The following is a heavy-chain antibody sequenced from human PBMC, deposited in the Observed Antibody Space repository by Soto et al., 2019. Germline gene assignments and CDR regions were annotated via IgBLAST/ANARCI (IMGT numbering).Heavy chain of an antibody. J-gene: IGHJ6*02. V-gene: IGHV1-8*01. CDR1: GYTFTSYD. D-gene: IGHD6-19*01. CDR2: MNPNSGYT. CDR3: AKIPILGRSGGWWNFYCGMDV. Sequence: QVQLVQSGAEVKKPGASVKVSCKASGYTFTSYDISWVRQATGQGLEWMGWMNPNSGYTGYAQKFQGRVTMTRNTSISTAYMELSSLRSEDTAVYYCAKIPILGRSGGWWNFYCGMDVWGQGTTVTVSS.